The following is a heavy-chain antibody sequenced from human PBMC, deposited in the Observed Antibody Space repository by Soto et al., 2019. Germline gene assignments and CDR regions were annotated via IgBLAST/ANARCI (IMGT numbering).Heavy chain of an antibody. V-gene: IGHV3-23*01. CDR1: GFTFSTYA. Sequence: EVQLLESGGGLVQPGGSLRLSCAASGFTFSTYAMSWVRLAPGKGLEWVATISGSGGGTYYTASVKGRVTISRDNSKNLVFLQMNSLTVDDADVYYCAKDRRAVQCEYCGQGPLVTVSS. CDR2: ISGSGGGT. D-gene: IGHD6-19*01. CDR3: AKDRRAVQCEY. J-gene: IGHJ4*02.